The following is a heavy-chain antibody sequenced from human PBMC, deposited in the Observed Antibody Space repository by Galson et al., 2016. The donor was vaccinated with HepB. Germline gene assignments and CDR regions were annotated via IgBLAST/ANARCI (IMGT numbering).Heavy chain of an antibody. CDR2: VTGGGYSG. V-gene: IGHV3-23*01. CDR1: GFTYSMYA. CDR3: ARDRRPSSRQQWLMWDWIDP. J-gene: IGHJ5*02. Sequence: SLRLSCAASGFTYSMYAMYWVRQAPGKGLEWIADVTGGGYSGHYADSVKDRFTISRDNSNNTLFLQMNNLRPEDTAIYYCARDRRPSSRQQWLMWDWIDPWGQGTLVTVSP. D-gene: IGHD5-12*01.